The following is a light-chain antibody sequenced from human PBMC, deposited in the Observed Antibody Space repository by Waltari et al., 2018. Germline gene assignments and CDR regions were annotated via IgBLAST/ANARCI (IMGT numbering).Light chain of an antibody. CDR2: WTS. CDR1: QSIGTC. J-gene: IGKJ4*01. Sequence: DIQMTQSPSTLSASVGDGVTITCRASQSIGTCLAWYQQKPGEAPKLLIDWTSRLQGGVPSRFSGSGSGTEFTLTVISLQPDDFSIYYCEQYITWPLSFGGGTKVELK. V-gene: IGKV1-5*03. CDR3: EQYITWPLS.